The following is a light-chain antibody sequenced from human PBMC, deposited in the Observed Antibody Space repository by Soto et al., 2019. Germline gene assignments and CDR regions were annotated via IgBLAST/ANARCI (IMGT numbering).Light chain of an antibody. Sequence: EIVLTQSPGTLSLSPGERATLSCRASQSVYRNFLAWYQQQPGQAPRLLIYGASSRATGIPDRFSGSGAGTYFSLIISLLAHDDFAVYYCQQYGSSPSTFGPGTKVHIK. CDR3: QQYGSSPST. J-gene: IGKJ3*01. CDR1: QSVYRNF. CDR2: GAS. V-gene: IGKV3-20*01.